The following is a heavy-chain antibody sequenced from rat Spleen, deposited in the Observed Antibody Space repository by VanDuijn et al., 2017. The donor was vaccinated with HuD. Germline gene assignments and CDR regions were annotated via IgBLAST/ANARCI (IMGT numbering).Heavy chain of an antibody. CDR2: ISFDGSHT. CDR1: GFTFSSFP. CDR3: AREGIAAVSTSHWFAY. D-gene: IGHD1-2*01. Sequence: EVQLVESGGGLVQPGRSMKLSCAASGFTFSSFPMAWVRQAPTKGLEWVATISFDGSHTYYRDSVKGRFTISRDYAESSLYLQMDSLRSEDTATYYCAREGIAAVSTSHWFAYWGQGTLVTVSS. V-gene: IGHV5-46*01. J-gene: IGHJ3*01.